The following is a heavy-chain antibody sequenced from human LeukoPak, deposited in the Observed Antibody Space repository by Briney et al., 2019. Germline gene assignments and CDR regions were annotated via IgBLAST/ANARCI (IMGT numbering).Heavy chain of an antibody. J-gene: IGHJ4*02. CDR1: GYTFTTYG. V-gene: IGHV1-2*02. CDR3: ARPGIAAAGTSYFDY. D-gene: IGHD6-13*01. CDR2: INPNSGGT. Sequence: GASVKLSCKASGYTFTTYGITWVRQAPGQGLKWMGWINPNSGGTNYAQKFQGRVTMTRDTSISTAYMELSRLRSDDTAVYYCARPGIAAAGTSYFDYWGQGTLVTVPS.